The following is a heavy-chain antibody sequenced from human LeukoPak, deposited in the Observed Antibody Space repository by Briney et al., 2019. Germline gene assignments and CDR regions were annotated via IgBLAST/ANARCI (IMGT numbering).Heavy chain of an antibody. V-gene: IGHV3-23*01. CDR1: GFTFSSYA. J-gene: IGHJ6*02. CDR2: ISGSGGST. Sequence: GGSLRLSCAASGFTFSSYAMSWVRQAPGKGLEWVSAISGSGGSTYYADSVKGRFTISRDNSNNTLYLQMNSLGAEDTAVYYCAKGVYCSSTSCPYYYYGMDVWGQGTTVTVSS. D-gene: IGHD2-2*01. CDR3: AKGVYCSSTSCPYYYYGMDV.